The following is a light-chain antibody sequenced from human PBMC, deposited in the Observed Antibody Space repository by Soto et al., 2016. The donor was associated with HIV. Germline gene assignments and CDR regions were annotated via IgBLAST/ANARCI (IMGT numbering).Light chain of an antibody. CDR3: QQYYNVPXT. CDR2: DAS. Sequence: DIQMTQSPSILSASVGDRVTITCRASQSISTWLAWYQQKPGKAPKLLIYDASNLETGVPSRFSGSGSGTDFTFTISSLQPEDIATYYCQQYYNVPXTFGGGPKWRS. V-gene: IGKV1-33*01. CDR1: QSISTW. J-gene: IGKJ4*01.